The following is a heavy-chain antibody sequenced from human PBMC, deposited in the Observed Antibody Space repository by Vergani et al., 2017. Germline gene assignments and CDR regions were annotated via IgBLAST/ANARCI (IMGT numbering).Heavy chain of an antibody. Sequence: EVQLLESGGGLVQPGGCLRLSCAASGFTFSSYAMSWVRQAPGKGLEWVSAISGSGGSTYYADSVKGRFTISRDNSKNTLYLQMNSLRAEDTAVYYCATGGYCTNGVCYRQYYFDYWGQGTLVTVSS. D-gene: IGHD2-8*01. CDR2: ISGSGGST. J-gene: IGHJ4*02. CDR1: GFTFSSYA. CDR3: ATGGYCTNGVCYRQYYFDY. V-gene: IGHV3-23*01.